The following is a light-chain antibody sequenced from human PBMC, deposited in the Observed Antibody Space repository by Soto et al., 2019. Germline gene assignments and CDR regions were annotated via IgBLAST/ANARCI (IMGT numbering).Light chain of an antibody. CDR3: SSYTSSSTLEV. Sequence: QSALTQPASVSGCPGQSITISCTGTSSDVGGYNYVSWYQQHPGKAPKLMIYDVSNRPSGVSNRFSGSKSGNTASLTISGLHAEDEADYYCSSYTSSSTLEVFGGGTKLTVL. CDR1: SSDVGGYNY. CDR2: DVS. J-gene: IGLJ2*01. V-gene: IGLV2-14*01.